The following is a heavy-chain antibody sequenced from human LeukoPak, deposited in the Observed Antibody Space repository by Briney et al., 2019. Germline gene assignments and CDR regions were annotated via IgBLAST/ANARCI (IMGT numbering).Heavy chain of an antibody. D-gene: IGHD2-2*01. CDR1: GGTFSSYA. V-gene: IGHV1-69*13. CDR3: ARDRTEGYCSSTSCYQSFDY. CDR2: IIPIFGTA. Sequence: SVKVSCKASGGTFSSYAISWVRQAPGQGLEWMGGIIPIFGTANYAQKFQGRVTITADESTSTAYMELSSLRSEDTAVYYCARDRTEGYCSSTSCYQSFDYWGQGTLVTVSS. J-gene: IGHJ4*02.